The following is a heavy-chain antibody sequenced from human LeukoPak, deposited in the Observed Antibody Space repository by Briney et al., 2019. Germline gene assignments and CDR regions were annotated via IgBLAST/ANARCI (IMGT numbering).Heavy chain of an antibody. D-gene: IGHD5-24*01. CDR1: GMTFSSYG. Sequence: GGSLRLSCAASGMTFSSYGMHWVRQAPGKGLEWVSLIWYDGSNKYYGDSVKGRFTISRDNSKNTLYLQMNSLRAEDTAVYYCARARDGYRTDYFDYWGQGTLVTVSS. CDR3: ARARDGYRTDYFDY. V-gene: IGHV3-33*01. CDR2: IWYDGSNK. J-gene: IGHJ4*02.